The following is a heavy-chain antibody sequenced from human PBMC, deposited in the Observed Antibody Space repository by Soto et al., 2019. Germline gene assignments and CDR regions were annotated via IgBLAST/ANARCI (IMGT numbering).Heavy chain of an antibody. CDR2: ISSSSSYI. CDR1: GFTFSSYS. J-gene: IGHJ4*02. D-gene: IGHD4-17*01. CDR3: AREWEYGDYVGPTRDY. V-gene: IGHV3-21*01. Sequence: EVQLVESGGGLVKPGGSLRLSCAASGFTFSSYSMNWVRQAPGKGLEWVSSISSSSSYIYYADSVKGRFTIPRDNAKNSLYLKMNSLRAEDTAVYYCAREWEYGDYVGPTRDYWGQGTLVTVSS.